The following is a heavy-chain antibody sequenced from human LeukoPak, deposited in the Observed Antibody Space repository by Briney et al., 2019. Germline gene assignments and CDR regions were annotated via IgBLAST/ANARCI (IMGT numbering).Heavy chain of an antibody. D-gene: IGHD3-10*01. V-gene: IGHV4-30-4*08. CDR3: ARVVVRGVIPRNAFDI. Sequence: PSETLSLTCTVSGGSLSSGDYYWSWIRQPPGKGLEWIGYIYYSGSTYYNPSLKSRVTISVDTSKNQFSLKLSSVTAADTAVYYCARVVVRGVIPRNAFDIWGQGTMVTVSS. CDR1: GGSLSSGDYY. J-gene: IGHJ3*02. CDR2: IYYSGST.